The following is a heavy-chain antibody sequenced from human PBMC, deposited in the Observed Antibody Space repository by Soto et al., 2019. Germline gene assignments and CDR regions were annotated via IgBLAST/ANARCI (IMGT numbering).Heavy chain of an antibody. CDR2: IYSGGST. CDR3: ARERITIFGVVIDRAVGAFDI. CDR1: GFPVSSNY. D-gene: IGHD3-3*01. J-gene: IGHJ3*02. V-gene: IGHV3-66*01. Sequence: GGSLRLSCVASGFPVSSNYMSWVRQAPGKGLEWVSVIYSGGSTYYADSVKGRFTISRDNSKNTLYLQMNSLRAEDTAVYYCARERITIFGVVIDRAVGAFDIWGRGTMVTVSS.